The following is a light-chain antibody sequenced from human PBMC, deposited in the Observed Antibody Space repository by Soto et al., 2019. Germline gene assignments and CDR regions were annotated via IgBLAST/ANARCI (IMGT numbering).Light chain of an antibody. Sequence: ELVLTQSQASLSLSPGGRASLSCRASQSVSSYLAWYQQNPGQAPRLLIYDASNRATGIPARCSGSGSGTDFPLTISSLEPEDFAVYYCQQRSNGPPITFGQGTRLEIK. J-gene: IGKJ5*01. V-gene: IGKV3-11*01. CDR3: QQRSNGPPIT. CDR1: QSVSSY. CDR2: DAS.